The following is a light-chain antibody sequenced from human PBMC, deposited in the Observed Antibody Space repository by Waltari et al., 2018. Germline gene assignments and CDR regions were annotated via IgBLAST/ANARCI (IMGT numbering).Light chain of an antibody. CDR3: HHYENVPST. V-gene: IGKV1-33*01. CDR1: QDIRNY. J-gene: IGKJ4*01. CDR2: DAS. Sequence: DIYLTQFPSSLSAYVGGRVTITCQATQDIRNYLNWYQQKPGKAPQLRVYDASHLQSGVPSRFTGSRSGTVFSLTINNVQPEDAATVFCHHYENVPSTFGGGTNV.